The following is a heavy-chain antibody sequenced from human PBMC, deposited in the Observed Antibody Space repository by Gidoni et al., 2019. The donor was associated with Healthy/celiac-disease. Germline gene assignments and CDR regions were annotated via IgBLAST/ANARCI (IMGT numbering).Heavy chain of an antibody. Sequence: EVQLVESGGSLVQPGGSLKLSCAASGLTFSGSAMHWVRQASGKGLEWVGRIRRKANSYATAYAASVKGRFTISRDDSKNTAYLQMNSLKTEDTAVYYCTRLAVAGTGDYFDYWGQGTLVTVSS. J-gene: IGHJ4*02. CDR3: TRLAVAGTGDYFDY. D-gene: IGHD6-19*01. CDR1: GLTFSGSA. CDR2: IRRKANSYAT. V-gene: IGHV3-73*01.